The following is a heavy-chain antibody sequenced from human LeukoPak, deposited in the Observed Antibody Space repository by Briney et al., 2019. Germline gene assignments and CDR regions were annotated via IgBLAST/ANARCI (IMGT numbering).Heavy chain of an antibody. J-gene: IGHJ4*03. Sequence: GGSLTLSCAASGFTDSSNYMSCVRQAPGKGLEWVSSLTSSGRTTDYADSVRGRFTISRDNSRNTLSLQMNSLRVEDTAVYYCAKFFYDSNTYSFDSWGHGTLVTVSS. CDR2: LTSSGRTT. CDR1: GFTDSSNY. CDR3: AKFFYDSNTYSFDS. V-gene: IGHV3-23*01. D-gene: IGHD3-22*01.